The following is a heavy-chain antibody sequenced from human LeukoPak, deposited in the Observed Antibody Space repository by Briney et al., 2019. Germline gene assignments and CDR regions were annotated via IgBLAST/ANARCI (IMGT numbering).Heavy chain of an antibody. V-gene: IGHV4-59*08. Sequence: NTSETLSLTCTVSGGSFSNYYWSWIRQPPGKGLEWIGYIYYSGSTNCNPSLKSRVTISVDTSKNQFSLNLSSVTAADTAVYYCARHPTALVSYGFDPWGQGTLVTVSS. CDR2: IYYSGST. CDR3: ARHPTALVSYGFDP. J-gene: IGHJ5*02. CDR1: GGSFSNYY. D-gene: IGHD5-18*01.